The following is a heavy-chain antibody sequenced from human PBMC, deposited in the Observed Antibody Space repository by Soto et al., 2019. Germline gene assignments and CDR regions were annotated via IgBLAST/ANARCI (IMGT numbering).Heavy chain of an antibody. Sequence: QVQLQQWGAGLLKPSETLSLTCAVYGGSFSGYYWSWIRQPPGKGLEWIGEINHSGSTNYNPSLKSRVTISVDTSKNQFSLKLSSVTAADTAVYYCARGREAAAGKVRYFDYWGQGTLVTVSS. CDR3: ARGREAAAGKVRYFDY. J-gene: IGHJ4*02. V-gene: IGHV4-34*01. CDR2: INHSGST. D-gene: IGHD6-13*01. CDR1: GGSFSGYY.